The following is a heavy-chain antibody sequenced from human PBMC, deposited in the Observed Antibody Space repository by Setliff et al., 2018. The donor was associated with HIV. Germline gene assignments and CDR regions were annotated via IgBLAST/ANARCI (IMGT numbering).Heavy chain of an antibody. Sequence: GGSLRLSCATSRFTFNSFGLHWVRQAPGKGLEWVAFISYDGNNKNYADSVKGRFTVSRDNARNTVYLQMDNLRPEDTAMYHCVKEGDTVTTTYFDFWGPGSLVTVSS. D-gene: IGHD4-17*01. J-gene: IGHJ4*02. CDR1: RFTFNSFG. V-gene: IGHV3-30*18. CDR2: ISYDGNNK. CDR3: VKEGDTVTTTYFDF.